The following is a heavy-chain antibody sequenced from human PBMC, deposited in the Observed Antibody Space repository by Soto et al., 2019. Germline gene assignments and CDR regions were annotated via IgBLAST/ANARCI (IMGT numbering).Heavy chain of an antibody. CDR3: ARVNDRLHLDGNYYYAMDV. CDR2: IIPIFPTP. Sequence: QVQLVQSGAEVKKPGSSVTVSCKASGGTFGNSAISWVRQAPGQGLEWMGGIIPIFPTPDYPQKFQGRVTITADESTSTADSEMTSQRSQATVVYYCARVNDRLHLDGNYYYAMDVWGQGTTVTVSS. CDR1: GGTFGNSA. J-gene: IGHJ6*02. D-gene: IGHD6-25*01. V-gene: IGHV1-69*12.